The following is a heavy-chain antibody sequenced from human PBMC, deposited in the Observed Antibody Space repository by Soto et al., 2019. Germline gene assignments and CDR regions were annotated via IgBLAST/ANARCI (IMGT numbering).Heavy chain of an antibody. CDR3: AKDAPEQPYYYDSSGYPDY. V-gene: IGHV3-23*01. J-gene: IGHJ4*02. D-gene: IGHD3-22*01. Sequence: HPGGSLRLSCAASGFTFSSYAMSWVRQAPGKGLEWVSAISGSGGSTYYADSVKGRFTISRDNSKNTLYLQMNSLRAEDTAVYYCAKDAPEQPYYYDSSGYPDYWGEGTLVTVYS. CDR1: GFTFSSYA. CDR2: ISGSGGST.